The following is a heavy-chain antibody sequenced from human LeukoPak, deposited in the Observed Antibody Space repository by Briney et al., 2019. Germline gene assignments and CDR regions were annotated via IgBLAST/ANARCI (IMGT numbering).Heavy chain of an antibody. CDR2: INPAGSET. Sequence: GGSLRLSCAASGFSFSAYWMTWVRQAPGTGLEWVANINPAGSETYYSISRDNAKNFVYLQMNSLRAEDTAGYYCAREAPRLLFEADAFDIWGQGTRVTVSS. CDR1: GFSFSAYW. V-gene: IGHV3-7*01. D-gene: IGHD3-16*01. CDR3: AREAPRLLFEADAFDI. J-gene: IGHJ3*02.